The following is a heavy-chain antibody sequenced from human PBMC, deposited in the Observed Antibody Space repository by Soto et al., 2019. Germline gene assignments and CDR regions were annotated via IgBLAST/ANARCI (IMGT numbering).Heavy chain of an antibody. D-gene: IGHD3-22*01. Sequence: GASLKISSKPSGYSFTTYWTGWVRQMPRKGLESMGNIYPDDYDTRYRPSFQGQVTFSADKSISTAYLQWSSLKATDTAMDYWARPAGSGYYPFDCCGQGSRGTV. J-gene: IGHJ4*02. CDR1: GYSFTTYW. CDR3: ARPAGSGYYPFDC. V-gene: IGHV5-51*01. CDR2: IYPDDYDT.